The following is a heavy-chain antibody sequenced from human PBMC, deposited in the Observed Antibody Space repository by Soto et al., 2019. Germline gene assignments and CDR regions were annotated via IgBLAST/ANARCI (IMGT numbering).Heavy chain of an antibody. Sequence: GGSLRLSCAASGFTFSSYAMSWVRQAPGKGLEWVSAISGSGGGTYYADSVKGRFTISRDNSKNTLYLQMNSLRAEDTAVYYCAKTRSSSWIFDYWGQGTLVTVSS. CDR3: AKTRSSSWIFDY. J-gene: IGHJ4*02. D-gene: IGHD6-13*01. CDR2: ISGSGGGT. V-gene: IGHV3-23*01. CDR1: GFTFSSYA.